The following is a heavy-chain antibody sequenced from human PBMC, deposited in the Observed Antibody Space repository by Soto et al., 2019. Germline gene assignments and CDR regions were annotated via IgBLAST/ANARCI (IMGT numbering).Heavy chain of an antibody. V-gene: IGHV3-11*01. CDR1: GFIFSNYY. J-gene: IGHJ4*02. D-gene: IGHD1-1*01. CDR2: ISSRDLSI. Sequence: QVRLVESGGDLVKPGGSLRISCTASGFIFSNYYMSWIRQAPGKGLEWVSSISSRDLSIYYADSVKGRFTIFRDNAKNSLLLHMSYLRSADTAVYYWEIVSATGGHGNGRDSFDHWGLGTLFTVSS. CDR3: EIVSATGGHGNGRDSFDH.